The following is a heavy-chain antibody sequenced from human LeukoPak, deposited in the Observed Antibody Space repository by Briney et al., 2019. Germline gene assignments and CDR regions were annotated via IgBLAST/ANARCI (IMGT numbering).Heavy chain of an antibody. Sequence: AGGSLRLSCAASGFTVSDNYMSWVRQAPGKGLEWVSVIYSGGTTYYADSVKGRFTISRDNSKNTLHLQMSGLRAEDTAVYYCARNSSRVNTHYFYGMDVWGQGTTVTVSS. CDR3: ARNSSRVNTHYFYGMDV. D-gene: IGHD3-10*01. J-gene: IGHJ6*02. V-gene: IGHV3-53*01. CDR2: IYSGGTT. CDR1: GFTVSDNY.